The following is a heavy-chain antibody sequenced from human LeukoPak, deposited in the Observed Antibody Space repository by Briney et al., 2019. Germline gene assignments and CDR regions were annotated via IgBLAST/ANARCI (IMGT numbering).Heavy chain of an antibody. D-gene: IGHD4-17*01. CDR3: ARAGYGDYYGEYFQH. CDR2: IYHSGRT. CDR1: GGSISSSNW. V-gene: IGHV4-4*02. Sequence: SETLSLTCAVSGGSISSSNWWSGVRQPPGKGLGCSGEIYHSGRTNYNPSLKSRVTISVDKSKQHFSLKLSSVIAARTCVSYCARAGYGDYYGEYFQHWGQGTLLTVSS. J-gene: IGHJ1*01.